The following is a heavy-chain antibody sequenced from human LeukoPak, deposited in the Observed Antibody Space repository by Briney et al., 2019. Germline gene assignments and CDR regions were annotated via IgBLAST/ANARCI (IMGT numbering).Heavy chain of an antibody. CDR2: LSDSGGST. CDR1: GFTFSSFP. D-gene: IGHD5-18*01. Sequence: PGGSLTLSCSASGFTFSSFPMSWVRQGPGQGLVWVSALSDSGGSTYYAGSVKGRFATSRENSNNTLYLQMNSLRAEDTAVYYCSKGRYSYGILLFDYWGQGTLVTVSS. CDR3: SKGRYSYGILLFDY. V-gene: IGHV3-23*01. J-gene: IGHJ4*02.